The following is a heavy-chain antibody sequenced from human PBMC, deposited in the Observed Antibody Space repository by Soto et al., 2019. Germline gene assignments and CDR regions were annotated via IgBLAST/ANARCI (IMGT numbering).Heavy chain of an antibody. CDR3: ARDPTSLMVYAMRGGNYYFDY. CDR2: IWDDGSNK. CDR1: GFTFSSYG. Sequence: QVQLVESGGGVVQPGRSLRLSCAASGFTFSSYGMHWVRQAPGKGLEWVAVIWDDGSNKYYADSVKGRFTISRDNSKNTLYLQMNSLRAEDTAVYYCARDPTSLMVYAMRGGNYYFDYWGQGTLVTVSS. V-gene: IGHV3-33*01. J-gene: IGHJ4*02. D-gene: IGHD2-8*01.